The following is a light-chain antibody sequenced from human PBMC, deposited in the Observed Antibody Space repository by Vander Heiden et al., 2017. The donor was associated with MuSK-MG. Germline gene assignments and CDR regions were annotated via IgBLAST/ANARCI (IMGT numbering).Light chain of an antibody. CDR3: QQSYSAPLT. CDR2: TTS. Sequence: DIQMTQSPSSLSASVGDRVTITCRASQSASRFLNWYQQKAGKAPQLLIYTTSTLQGGVPSRFSGSGSGTDFTLTISSLQPEDFATYYCQQSYSAPLTFGGRTKVEI. J-gene: IGKJ4*01. V-gene: IGKV1-39*01. CDR1: QSASRF.